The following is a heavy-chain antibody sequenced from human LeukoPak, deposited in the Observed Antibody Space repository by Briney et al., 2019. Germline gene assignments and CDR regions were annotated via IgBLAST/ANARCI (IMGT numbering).Heavy chain of an antibody. CDR3: AKPQWLTNDAFDI. D-gene: IGHD6-19*01. Sequence: GGSLRLSCAASGFTFSSYAMSWVRQAPGKGLEWVSAISGSGGGTYYADSVKGRFTISRDNSKNTLYLQMNSLRAEDTAIYYCAKPQWLTNDAFDIWGLGTVVTVSS. V-gene: IGHV3-23*01. CDR2: ISGSGGGT. CDR1: GFTFSSYA. J-gene: IGHJ3*02.